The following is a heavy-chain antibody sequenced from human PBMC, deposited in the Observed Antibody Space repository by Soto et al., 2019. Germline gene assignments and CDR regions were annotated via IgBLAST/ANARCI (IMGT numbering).Heavy chain of an antibody. V-gene: IGHV2-26*01. Sequence: QVTLKESGPVLVKPTETLTLTCTVSGFSLSNARMGVSWIRQPPGKALEWLAHIFSNDEKSYSTSLKSRLTXSXXPAKSQVVLTMTNMDPVDTATYYCARTIVGATIDYWGQGTLVTVSS. CDR3: ARTIVGATIDY. CDR2: IFSNDEK. D-gene: IGHD1-26*01. CDR1: GFSLSNARMG. J-gene: IGHJ4*02.